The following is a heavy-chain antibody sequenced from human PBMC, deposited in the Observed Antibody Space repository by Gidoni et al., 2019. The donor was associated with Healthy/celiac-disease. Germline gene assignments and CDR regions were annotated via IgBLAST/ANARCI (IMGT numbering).Heavy chain of an antibody. J-gene: IGHJ4*02. CDR1: GFTFSNAW. D-gene: IGHD3-16*02. CDR2: IKSKTDGGTT. CDR3: TTGSLMITCGGVIVTIDY. Sequence: EVQLVESGGGLVKPGGSLRLSCAASGFTFSNAWMTWVRQAPGKGLEWVGRIKSKTDGGTTDYAAPVKGRFTISRDDSKNTLYLQMNSLKTEDTAVYYCTTGSLMITCGGVIVTIDYWGQGTLVTVSS. V-gene: IGHV3-15*01.